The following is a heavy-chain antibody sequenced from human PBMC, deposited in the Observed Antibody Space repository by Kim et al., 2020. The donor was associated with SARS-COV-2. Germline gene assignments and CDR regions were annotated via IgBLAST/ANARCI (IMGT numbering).Heavy chain of an antibody. V-gene: IGHV4-59*08. CDR3: ARQGTQGAGVDY. Sequence: YNPTPESRVNISVDTSKDQFSLKLSSVAAADTAVDYCARQGTQGAGVDYWGQGTLVTVSS. J-gene: IGHJ4*02. D-gene: IGHD3-16*01.